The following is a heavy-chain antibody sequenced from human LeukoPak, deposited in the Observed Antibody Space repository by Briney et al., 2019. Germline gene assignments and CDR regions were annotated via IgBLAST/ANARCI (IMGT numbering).Heavy chain of an antibody. CDR2: INPNSGGT. Sequence: GASVKVSCKASGFTFSGYYMHWVRQAPGQGLEWMGWINPNSGGTNYAQKFQGRVTMTSDTSISTAYMEMSRLRSDDTAVYYCARDGCSGGGCYRVFNFWGQGTLVTVSS. J-gene: IGHJ4*02. CDR3: ARDGCSGGGCYRVFNF. V-gene: IGHV1-2*02. D-gene: IGHD2-15*01. CDR1: GFTFSGYY.